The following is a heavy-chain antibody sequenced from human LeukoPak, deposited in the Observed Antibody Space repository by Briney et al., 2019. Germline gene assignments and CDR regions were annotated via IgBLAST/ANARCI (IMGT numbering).Heavy chain of an antibody. V-gene: IGHV3-48*02. Sequence: PGGSLRPSCAAFGFTFSNYPMNWVRQAPGKGLEWVSNVRPGDSARSYADSVRGRFTISRDDAKNSLYLQMNSLRDEDTAVYYCATDSHYAFDFWGLGTLVTVSS. D-gene: IGHD4-17*01. CDR1: GFTFSNYP. J-gene: IGHJ4*02. CDR2: VRPGDSAR. CDR3: ATDSHYAFDF.